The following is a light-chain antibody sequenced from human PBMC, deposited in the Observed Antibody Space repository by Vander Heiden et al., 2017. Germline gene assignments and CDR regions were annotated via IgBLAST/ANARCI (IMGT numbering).Light chain of an antibody. V-gene: IGLV1-40*01. CDR2: GNS. Sequence: QSVLTQPPLVSGAPGQRVTISCTGSSSNIGAGYDVHWYQQLPGTAPKLLIYGNSNRPSGVPDRFSGSKSGTSASLAITGLQAEDEADYYCQSYDSSLSVYVVFGGGTKLTVL. J-gene: IGLJ2*01. CDR1: SSNIGAGYD. CDR3: QSYDSSLSVYVV.